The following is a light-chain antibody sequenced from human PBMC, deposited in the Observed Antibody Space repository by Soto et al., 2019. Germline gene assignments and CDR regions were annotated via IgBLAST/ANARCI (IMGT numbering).Light chain of an antibody. CDR2: DVT. CDR1: SSDVGGYKY. J-gene: IGLJ1*01. CDR3: SSYTSSSSYV. Sequence: QSVLTQPASVSGYPGQSITISCTGTSSDVGGYKYVSWYQQHPDKAPKLIIYDVTNRPSGISNRFSGSKSGNTASLTISGLQAEDEADYYCSSYTSSSSYVFGTGTKVTVL. V-gene: IGLV2-14*01.